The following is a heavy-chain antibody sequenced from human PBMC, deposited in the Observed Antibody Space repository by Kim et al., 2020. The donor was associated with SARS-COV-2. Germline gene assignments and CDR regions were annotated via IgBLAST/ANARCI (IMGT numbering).Heavy chain of an antibody. CDR3: ARDFWSGYSTNLDY. CDR2: INTNTGNP. D-gene: IGHD3-3*01. CDR1: GYNFTRFA. J-gene: IGHJ4*02. Sequence: ASVKVSCKTSGYNFTRFAINWVRQAPGQGLEWMGWINTNTGNPTYAQGFTGRFVFSLDTSVSTAYLQISTLKAEDIAVYYCARDFWSGYSTNLDYWGQGT. V-gene: IGHV7-4-1*02.